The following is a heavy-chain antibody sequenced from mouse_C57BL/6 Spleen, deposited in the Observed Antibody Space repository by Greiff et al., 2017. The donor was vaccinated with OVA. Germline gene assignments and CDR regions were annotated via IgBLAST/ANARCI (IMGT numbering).Heavy chain of an antibody. J-gene: IGHJ4*01. D-gene: IGHD1-1*01. CDR1: GYAFSSSW. CDR3: AREHYYGSSYHYAMDY. CDR2: IYPGDGDT. Sequence: VKVVESGPELVKPGASVKISCKASGYAFSSSWMNWVKQRPGKGLEWIGRIYPGDGDTNYNGKFKGKATLTADKSSSTAYMQLSSLTSEDSAVYFCAREHYYGSSYHYAMDYWGQGTSVTVSS. V-gene: IGHV1-82*01.